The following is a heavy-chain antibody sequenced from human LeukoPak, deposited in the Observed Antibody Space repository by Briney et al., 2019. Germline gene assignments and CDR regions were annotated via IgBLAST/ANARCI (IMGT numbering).Heavy chain of an antibody. J-gene: IGHJ4*02. CDR1: GGSFSGYY. CDR3: ARSSQNFYWGDSSGYYFDY. Sequence: SETLSLTCAVYGGSFSGYYWSWIRQPPGKGLEWIGEINHSGSTNYNPSFKSRVTISVDTSKNQFSLKLSSVTAADTAVYYCARSSQNFYWGDSSGYYFDYWGQGTLVTVSS. D-gene: IGHD3-22*01. V-gene: IGHV4-34*01. CDR2: INHSGST.